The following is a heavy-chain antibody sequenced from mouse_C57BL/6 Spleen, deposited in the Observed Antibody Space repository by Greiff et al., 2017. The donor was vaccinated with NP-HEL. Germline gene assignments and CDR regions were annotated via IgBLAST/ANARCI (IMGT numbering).Heavy chain of an antibody. D-gene: IGHD2-4*01. J-gene: IGHJ3*01. CDR1: GYTFTSYW. CDR2: IYPSDSET. Sequence: QVQLQQPGAELVRPGSSVKLSCKASGYTFTSYWMDWVKQRPGQGLEWIGNIYPSDSETHYNQKFKDKATLTVDKSSSTAYMQLSSLTSEDSAVYYCAREEDYDYAAWFAYWGQGTLVTVSA. CDR3: AREEDYDYAAWFAY. V-gene: IGHV1-61*01.